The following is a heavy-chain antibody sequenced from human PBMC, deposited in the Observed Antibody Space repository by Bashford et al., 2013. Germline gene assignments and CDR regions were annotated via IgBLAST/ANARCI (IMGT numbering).Heavy chain of an antibody. J-gene: IGHJ4*02. D-gene: IGHD3-22*01. V-gene: IGHV4-34*01. CDR1: GGSFSGYY. CDR2: INHSGST. Sequence: SETLSLTCAVYGGSFSGYYWSWIRQPPGKGLEWIGEINHSGSTNYNPSLKSRVTISVDTSKNQFSLKLSSVTAADTAVYYCARSIRGYYYVPFDYWGQGTLVTVSS. CDR3: ARSIRGYYYVPFDY.